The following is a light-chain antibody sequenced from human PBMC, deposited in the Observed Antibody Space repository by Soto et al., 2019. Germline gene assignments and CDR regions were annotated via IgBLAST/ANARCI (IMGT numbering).Light chain of an antibody. CDR3: QQRSKWPPEVT. J-gene: IGKJ5*01. CDR1: QSVSSY. V-gene: IGKV3-11*01. CDR2: DAS. Sequence: EIVLTQSPATLSLSPGERATLSCRASQSVSSYLAWYQQKPGQAPRLLIYDASNRATGISARFSGSGSGTDFTLTISSLAPEDFAVYYCQQRSKWPPEVTFGQGTRLEIK.